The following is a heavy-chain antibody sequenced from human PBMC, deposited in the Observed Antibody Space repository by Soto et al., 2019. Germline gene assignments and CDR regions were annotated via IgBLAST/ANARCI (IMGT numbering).Heavy chain of an antibody. V-gene: IGHV1-18*01. CDR2: ISAYNGNT. CDR1: GYTFTSYG. D-gene: IGHD2-2*01. J-gene: IGHJ6*02. CDR3: AREGASVVVPADTRNLPTYYYYGMDV. Sequence: VASVKVSCKASGYTFTSYGISWVRQAPGQGLEWMGWISAYNGNTNYAQKLQGRVTMTTDTSTSTAYMELRSLRSDDTAVYYCAREGASVVVPADTRNLPTYYYYGMDVWGQGTTVTVSS.